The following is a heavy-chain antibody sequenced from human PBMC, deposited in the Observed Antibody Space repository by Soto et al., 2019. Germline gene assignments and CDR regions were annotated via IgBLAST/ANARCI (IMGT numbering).Heavy chain of an antibody. V-gene: IGHV1-69*01. CDR3: ASGRIVVVGSRAYYGMDV. D-gene: IGHD6-19*01. CDR1: GGTPSNSA. CDR2: TIPVFGIV. J-gene: IGHJ6*02. Sequence: QVQLVQSGAEVKKPGSSVRVSCKASGGTPSNSAFSWVRQAPGQGLEWMGGTIPVFGIVKYAQNLEGRVTITADESTNTAYMELSSLRYEDRAVYYGASGRIVVVGSRAYYGMDVWGQGTTVTVSS.